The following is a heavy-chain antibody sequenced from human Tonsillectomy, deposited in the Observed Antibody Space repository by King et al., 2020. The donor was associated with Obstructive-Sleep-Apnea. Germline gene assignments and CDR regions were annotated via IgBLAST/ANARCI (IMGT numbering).Heavy chain of an antibody. CDR2: IYYSGST. D-gene: IGHD6-19*01. CDR1: GGSISSYY. J-gene: IGHJ3*02. V-gene: IGHV4-59*01. Sequence: QLQESGPGLVKPSETLSLTCTVSGGSISSYYWSWIRQPPGKGLEWIGYIYYSGSTNYNPSLKSRVTISVDTSKNQFSLKLSSVTAADTAVYYCARTGSGWYADAFDIWGQGTMVTVSS. CDR3: ARTGSGWYADAFDI.